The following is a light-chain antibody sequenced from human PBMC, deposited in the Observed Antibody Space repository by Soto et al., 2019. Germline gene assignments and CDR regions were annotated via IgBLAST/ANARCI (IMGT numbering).Light chain of an antibody. CDR2: AAS. CDR3: QQSYTAPPT. J-gene: IGKJ1*01. CDR1: QAISTD. Sequence: DIQMTQSPSSLPASVGDRVTITCRASQAISTDLNWYRQKIGEAPKLLIYAASTLRGGVPSRFSGSGSGTHFTLTISGLQPDDFATCYCQQSYTAPPTLGHGTKGESK. V-gene: IGKV1-39*01.